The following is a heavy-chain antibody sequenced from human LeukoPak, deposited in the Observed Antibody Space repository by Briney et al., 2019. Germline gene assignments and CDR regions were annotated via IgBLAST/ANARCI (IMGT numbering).Heavy chain of an antibody. D-gene: IGHD3-3*01. CDR2: IGTAGDT. CDR1: GFTFSSYD. Sequence: GGSLRLSCAASGFTFSSYDMHWVRQATGKGLEWVSAIGTAGDTYYPGSVKGRFTISRENAKNSLYLQMNSLRAEDTAVYYCARDRVNYDFWSGYYYYGRDVWGQGTTVTVSS. CDR3: ARDRVNYDFWSGYYYYGRDV. V-gene: IGHV3-13*01. J-gene: IGHJ6*02.